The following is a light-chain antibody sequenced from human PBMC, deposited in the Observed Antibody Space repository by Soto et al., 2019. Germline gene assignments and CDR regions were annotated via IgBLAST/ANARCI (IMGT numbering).Light chain of an antibody. J-gene: IGKJ4*01. CDR2: AAS. Sequence: DIQMTQSPSSLTASVGDRVTINCRASQGISDYLAWYQQIPGKVPKLLISAASTLQSGVPSRFSGSGSGTDFTLTIISLQPEDVATYYCQKYTNVPTFGGGTKVEIK. CDR1: QGISDY. V-gene: IGKV1-27*01. CDR3: QKYTNVPT.